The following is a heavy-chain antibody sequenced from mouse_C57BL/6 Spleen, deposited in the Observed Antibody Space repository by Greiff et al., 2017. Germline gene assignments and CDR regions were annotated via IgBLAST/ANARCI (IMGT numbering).Heavy chain of an antibody. D-gene: IGHD4-1*01. Sequence: QVQLKQSGAELVKPGASVKISCKASGYAFSSYWMNWVKQRPGKGLEWIGQIYPGDGDTTYNGKFKGKATLTADKSSSTAYMQLSSLTSEGSAVYFCATNWAVPFDYWGQGTTLTVSS. CDR1: GYAFSSYW. J-gene: IGHJ2*01. CDR3: ATNWAVPFDY. V-gene: IGHV1-80*01. CDR2: IYPGDGDT.